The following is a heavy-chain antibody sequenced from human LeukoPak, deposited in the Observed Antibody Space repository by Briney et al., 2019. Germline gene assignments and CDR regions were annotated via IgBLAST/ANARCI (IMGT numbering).Heavy chain of an antibody. CDR3: ARVGQAGTRY. CDR1: GGSFSGYY. D-gene: IGHD6-13*01. J-gene: IGHJ4*02. Sequence: SETLSLTCAVYGGSFSGYYWSWIRQTPGKGLEWIGEINHSGSTNYNPSLKSRVTISVDTSKNQFSLKLSSVTAADTAVYYCARVGQAGTRYWGQGTLVTVSS. CDR2: INHSGST. V-gene: IGHV4-34*01.